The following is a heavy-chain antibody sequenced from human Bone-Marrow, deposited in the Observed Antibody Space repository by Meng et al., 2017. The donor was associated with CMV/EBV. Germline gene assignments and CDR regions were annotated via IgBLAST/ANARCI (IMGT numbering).Heavy chain of an antibody. CDR3: AKDGCGSDCYFDC. J-gene: IGHJ4*01. V-gene: IGHV3-23*03. CDR2: IYSGGGST. D-gene: IGHD2-21*01. Sequence: GGSLRLSCAASGFTCSTYAMIWVRQAPGKGLEWVSVIYSGGGSTDSADSVKGRFSISRDNSKNTLYLQMNNLRVEDTAVYYCAKDGCGSDCYFDCWGHGTLVTVSS. CDR1: GFTCSTYA.